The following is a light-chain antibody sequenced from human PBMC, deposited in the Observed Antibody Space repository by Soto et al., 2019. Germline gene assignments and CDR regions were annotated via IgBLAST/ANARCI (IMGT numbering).Light chain of an antibody. V-gene: IGKV3-20*01. CDR1: QSVSSSY. Sequence: EIVLTQSPGTLSLSPGERATLSCRASQSVSSSYLAWYQHKPGQAPRLLIYGASSSATGIPDRFSGSVYGTDFTLTISSLEPEDFAVYYCQQYGSSPSISFVQGTRLEIK. CDR2: GAS. J-gene: IGKJ5*01. CDR3: QQYGSSPSIS.